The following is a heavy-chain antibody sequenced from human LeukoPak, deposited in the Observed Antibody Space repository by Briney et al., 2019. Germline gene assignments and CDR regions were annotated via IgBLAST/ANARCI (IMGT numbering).Heavy chain of an antibody. V-gene: IGHV1-69*13. CDR1: GGTFSSYA. CDR3: ARDKGYGDLYFDY. CDR2: IIPIFGTA. D-gene: IGHD4-17*01. Sequence: GASVKVSCKASGGTFSSYATSWVRQAPGQGLEWMGGIIPIFGTANYAQKFQGRVTITADESTSTAYMELSSLRSEDTAVYYCARDKGYGDLYFDYWGQGTLVTVSS. J-gene: IGHJ4*02.